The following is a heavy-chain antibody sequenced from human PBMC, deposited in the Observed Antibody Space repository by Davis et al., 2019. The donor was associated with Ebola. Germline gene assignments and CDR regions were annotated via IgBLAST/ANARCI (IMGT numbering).Heavy chain of an antibody. CDR3: ASHCSSDRCYFRFDP. CDR2: TSHRGVA. CDR1: GGSFSGQF. J-gene: IGHJ5*02. V-gene: IGHV4-34*01. D-gene: IGHD2-2*01. Sequence: PSETLSLTFDVYGGSFSGQFWSWIRQPPGKGLEWIGETSHRGVAKYNPSLKSRVTISVDTSENQLSLRLSSVTAADTAVYYCASHCSSDRCYFRFDPWGQGTLVTVSS.